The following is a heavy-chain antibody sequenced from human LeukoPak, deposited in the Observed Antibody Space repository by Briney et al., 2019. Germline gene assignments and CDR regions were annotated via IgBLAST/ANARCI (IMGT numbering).Heavy chain of an antibody. Sequence: SVKVSCKGSGGIFVSYAINWVRQAPGQGLEWLGRIIPIFDTPNYAQTVHGRVTISAAKSPRTVYMELTSLGSEDTALYYCAKGSRLREAGSYRFWGQGTLVTVSS. V-gene: IGHV1-69*06. CDR2: IIPIFDTP. D-gene: IGHD3-16*02. J-gene: IGHJ4*02. CDR3: AKGSRLREAGSYRF. CDR1: GGIFVSYA.